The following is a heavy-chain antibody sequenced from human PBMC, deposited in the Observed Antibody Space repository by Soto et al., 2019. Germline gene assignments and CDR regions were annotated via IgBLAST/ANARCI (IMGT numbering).Heavy chain of an antibody. V-gene: IGHV5-51*01. J-gene: IGHJ4*02. Sequence: EVQVVQSGAEVRKPGESLKISCRVSGYIFTDYWIGWVRQMPGKGLDWIGFIFPHDSDTKYSPSFQGQVTMSVDKSSNTAYLQWSGLKASDTDMSFCARRVSGWYFDLWGQGNLVTVSS. CDR2: IFPHDSDT. CDR1: GYIFTDYW. D-gene: IGHD6-19*01. CDR3: ARRVSGWYFDL.